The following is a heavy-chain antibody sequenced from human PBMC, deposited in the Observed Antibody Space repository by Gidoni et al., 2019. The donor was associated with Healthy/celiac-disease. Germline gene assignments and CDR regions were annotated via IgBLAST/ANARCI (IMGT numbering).Heavy chain of an antibody. Sequence: EVQLLESGGGLVQPGGSLRLSCAASGFTFSSYAMSWVRQAPGKGLEWVSVISGSGGSTYYADSVKGRFTISRDNSKNTLYLQMNSLRAEDTAVYYCAKWRIVGATTDETLDAFDIWGQGTMVTVSS. CDR3: AKWRIVGATTDETLDAFDI. CDR2: ISGSGGST. V-gene: IGHV3-23*01. D-gene: IGHD1-26*01. J-gene: IGHJ3*02. CDR1: GFTFSSYA.